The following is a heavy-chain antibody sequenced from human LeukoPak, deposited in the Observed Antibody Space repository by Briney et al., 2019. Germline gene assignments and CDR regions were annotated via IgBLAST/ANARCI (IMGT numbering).Heavy chain of an antibody. CDR1: GGSISSGDYY. J-gene: IGHJ3*02. D-gene: IGHD3-3*01. V-gene: IGHV4-30-4*08. CDR3: AREPVWSGHDAFDI. CDR2: IYYSGST. Sequence: SETLSLTCTVSGGSISSGDYYWSWIRQPPGKGLEWIGYIYYSGSTYYNPSLKSRVTISVDTSKNQFSLKLSSVTAADTAVYYCAREPVWSGHDAFDIWGQGTMVTVSS.